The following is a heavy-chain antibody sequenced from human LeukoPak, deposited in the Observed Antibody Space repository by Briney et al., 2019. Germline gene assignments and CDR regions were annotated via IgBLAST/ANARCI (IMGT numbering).Heavy chain of an antibody. V-gene: IGHV3-15*01. D-gene: IGHD2-15*01. Sequence: GGSLRLSCAASGFTFRTAWMSWVRQAPGKGLEWLGRIKSKTDGGTIDYAAPVKGRFSVSRDDSKNTVYLQMNSLKTEDTAVYYCATEGYCSGDNCYSFDHWGQGTLVTVSS. CDR3: ATEGYCSGDNCYSFDH. J-gene: IGHJ4*02. CDR1: GFTFRTAW. CDR2: IKSKTDGGTI.